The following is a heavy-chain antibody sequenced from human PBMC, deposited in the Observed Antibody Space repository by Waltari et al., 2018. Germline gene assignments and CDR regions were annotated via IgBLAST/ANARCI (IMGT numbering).Heavy chain of an antibody. CDR1: GFSFSAYW. D-gene: IGHD2-2*01. J-gene: IGHJ4*02. Sequence: EVQLMESGGGLVQPGGSLRLSCAASGFSFSAYWLTWFRRAPGEGLEWVANIKYDGGATYHADSVNGRFSISRDNAKNSLYLQMNSVSADDTAIYYCARGSTGYVRVWDSWGQGTMVTVSS. V-gene: IGHV3-7*03. CDR2: IKYDGGAT. CDR3: ARGSTGYVRVWDS.